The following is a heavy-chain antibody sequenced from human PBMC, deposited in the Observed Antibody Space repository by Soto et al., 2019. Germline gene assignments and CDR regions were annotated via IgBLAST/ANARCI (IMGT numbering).Heavy chain of an antibody. D-gene: IGHD6-13*01. CDR2: IYHSGST. J-gene: IGHJ2*01. CDR3: ARVRGSSSKNWYFDL. CDR1: GGSISSGGYS. Sequence: QLQLQESGSGLVKPSQTLSLTCAVSGGSISSGGYSWSWIRQPPGKGLEWSGYIYHSGSTYYNPSLKSRVTISVDRSKNQFSLKLSSVTAADTAVYYCARVRGSSSKNWYFDLWGRGTLVTVSS. V-gene: IGHV4-30-2*01.